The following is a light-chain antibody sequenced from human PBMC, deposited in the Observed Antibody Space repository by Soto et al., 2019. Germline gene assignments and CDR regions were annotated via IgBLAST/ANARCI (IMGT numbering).Light chain of an antibody. CDR2: GAS. J-gene: IGKJ5*01. Sequence: TVLAQSSGTLSLSPGERATLSCKAIQSVSSSSLAWYQQRPGQAPRLLIYGASTRATGIPARFSGSGSGTEFTLTISSLQSEDFAVYYCQQYSNWPPITFGQGTRLEIK. CDR1: QSVSSS. V-gene: IGKV3-15*01. CDR3: QQYSNWPPIT.